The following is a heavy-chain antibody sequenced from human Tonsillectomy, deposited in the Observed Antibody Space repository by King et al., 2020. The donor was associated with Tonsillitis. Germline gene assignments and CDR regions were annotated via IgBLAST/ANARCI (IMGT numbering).Heavy chain of an antibody. CDR2: ISSNGGST. Sequence: VQLVESGGGLVQPGGSLRLSCSASGFTFSSYAMHWVRQAPGKGLEYVSAISSNGGSTYYADSVKGRFTISRDNSKNTLYLQMSSLRAEDTAVYYCVKCGAYDSSGSTTFFDYWGQGTLVPVSS. J-gene: IGHJ4*02. CDR1: GFTFSSYA. V-gene: IGHV3-64D*06. CDR3: VKCGAYDSSGSTTFFDY. D-gene: IGHD3-22*01.